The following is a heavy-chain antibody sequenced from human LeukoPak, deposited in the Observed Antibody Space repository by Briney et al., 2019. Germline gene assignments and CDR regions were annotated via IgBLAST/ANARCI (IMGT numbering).Heavy chain of an antibody. D-gene: IGHD5-18*01. CDR3: ARDHVSGAAMVLADY. Sequence: PSETLSLTCTVSGGSISRYYWSWIRQPAGKGLEWIGRIYSDGTITYNPSLKSRVTMSVDTSKNQFSLKLSSVTAADTAVYYCARDHVSGAAMVLADYWGQGTLVTVSS. CDR2: IYSDGTI. V-gene: IGHV4-4*07. J-gene: IGHJ4*02. CDR1: GGSISRYY.